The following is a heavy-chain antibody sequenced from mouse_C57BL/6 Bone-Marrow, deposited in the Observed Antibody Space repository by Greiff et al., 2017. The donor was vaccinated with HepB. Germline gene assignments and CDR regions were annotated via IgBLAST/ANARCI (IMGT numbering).Heavy chain of an antibody. CDR2: IRSGGSYT. CDR1: GFTFSSYG. J-gene: IGHJ3*01. Sequence: EVMLVESGGDLVKPGGSLKLSCAASGFTFSSYGMSWVRQTPDKRLEWVATIRSGGSYTYYPDSVKGRFTISRDNAKNTLYLQMSSLKSEDTAMYYCARQRTLTVSGGQGTLVTVSA. V-gene: IGHV5-6*01. CDR3: ARQRTLTVS.